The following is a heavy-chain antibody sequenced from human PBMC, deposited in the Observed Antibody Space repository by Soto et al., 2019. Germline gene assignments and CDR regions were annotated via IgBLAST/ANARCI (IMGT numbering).Heavy chain of an antibody. CDR2: INPNSGGT. CDR1: GYTFTGYY. J-gene: IGHJ4*02. CDR3: ARGYYYDSSGYPAFDY. D-gene: IGHD3-22*01. Sequence: ASVKVSCKASGYTFTGYYMHWVRQAPGQGLEWMGWINPNSGGTNYAQKFQGWVTMTRDTSISTAYMELSRLRSDDTAVYYCARGYYYDSSGYPAFDYWGQGTLVTVSS. V-gene: IGHV1-2*04.